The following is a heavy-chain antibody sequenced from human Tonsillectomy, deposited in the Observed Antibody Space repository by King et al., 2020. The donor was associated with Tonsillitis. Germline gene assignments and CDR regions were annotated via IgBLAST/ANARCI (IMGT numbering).Heavy chain of an antibody. CDR3: VKERSPRGAFDI. D-gene: IGHD1-26*01. CDR2: IGSNGGTT. J-gene: IGHJ3*02. Sequence: VPLVASGGGLVQPGGSLRLSCSASGFTFNNYTLHWVRQAPGKGLEYLSAIGSNGGTTYYADSVKGRFTISRDNSKNTLYLQMSSLRAEDTAVYYCVKERSPRGAFDIWGQGTMVTVSS. CDR1: GFTFNNYT. V-gene: IGHV3-64D*06.